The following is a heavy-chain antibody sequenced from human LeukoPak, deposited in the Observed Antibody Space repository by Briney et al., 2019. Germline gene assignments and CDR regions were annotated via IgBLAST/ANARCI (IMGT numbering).Heavy chain of an antibody. D-gene: IGHD5-12*01. CDR2: ISSSGSTI. CDR3: ARELPPLPRGYADY. V-gene: IGHV3-11*01. Sequence: KPGGSLRLSCAASGFTFSDYYMSWIRQAPGKGLEWVSYISSSGSTIYYADSVKGRFTISRDNAKNSLYLQMNSLRAEDTAVSYCARELPPLPRGYADYWGQGTLVTVSS. CDR1: GFTFSDYY. J-gene: IGHJ4*02.